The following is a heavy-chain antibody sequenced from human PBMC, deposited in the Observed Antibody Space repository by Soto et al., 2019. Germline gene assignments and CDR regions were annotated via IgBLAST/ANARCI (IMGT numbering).Heavy chain of an antibody. CDR3: ALTGRWIRPNDYFGH. CDR1: GFSLIGSGMG. V-gene: IGHV2-5*02. D-gene: IGHD5-18*01. CDR2: VYWDGDE. J-gene: IGHJ4*02. Sequence: QITLKESGPVVVKPTQTLTLTCTYSGFSLIGSGMGVGWIRQPPGKALEWLAFVYWDGDERYSPSLQSRLTTSHDTSKGQVVLTMTNMDPVDTGTYFCALTGRWIRPNDYFGHWGQGTLVTVSS.